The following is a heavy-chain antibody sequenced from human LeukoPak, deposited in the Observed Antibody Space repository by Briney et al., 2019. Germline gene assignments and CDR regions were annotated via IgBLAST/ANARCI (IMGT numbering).Heavy chain of an antibody. Sequence: ASVKVSCKASGYTFIGYHIHWVRQAPGQGLEWMGRIHPNSGGTNYAQKFQGRVTMTRDTSISTAYMELSRLRSDNTAVYYCARGAAFDIWGQGTMVTVSS. CDR3: ARGAAFDI. CDR2: IHPNSGGT. V-gene: IGHV1-2*06. J-gene: IGHJ3*02. CDR1: GYTFIGYH.